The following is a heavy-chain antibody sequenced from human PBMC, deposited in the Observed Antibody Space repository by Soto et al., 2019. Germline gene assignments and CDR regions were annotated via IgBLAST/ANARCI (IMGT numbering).Heavy chain of an antibody. D-gene: IGHD5-18*01. J-gene: IGHJ4*02. CDR3: ARADTAMTAPFDY. CDR1: GGSISNFY. V-gene: IGHV4-59*12. CDR2: VDYSGTA. Sequence: SETLSLTCTVSGGSISNFYWSWIRQPPGKGLEWIGYVDYSGTANYNPSLKSRVSMSVDTSKNQLSLKVTSVTAADTAMYYCARADTAMTAPFDYWGQGTLVTVSS.